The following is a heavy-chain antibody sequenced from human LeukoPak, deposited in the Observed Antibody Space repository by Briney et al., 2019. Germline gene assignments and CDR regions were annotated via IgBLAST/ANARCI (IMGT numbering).Heavy chain of an antibody. D-gene: IGHD3-22*01. CDR2: INHSGST. Sequence: SETLSLTCAVYGGSFSGYYWSWIRPPPGKGLEWIGEINHSGSTNYYPSLKSRVTISVDTSKNQFSLKLSSVTAADTAVYYCARYHYYDSSGYYPWGQGTLVTVSS. V-gene: IGHV4-34*01. CDR3: ARYHYYDSSGYYP. CDR1: GGSFSGYY. J-gene: IGHJ5*02.